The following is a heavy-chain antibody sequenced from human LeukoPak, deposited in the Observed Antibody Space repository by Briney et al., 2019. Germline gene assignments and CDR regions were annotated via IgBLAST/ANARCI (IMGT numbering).Heavy chain of an antibody. Sequence: SETLSLTCAVYGGSFSGYYWSWIRQPPGKGLEWIGYIYYSGSTNYNPSLKSRVTISVDTSKNQFSLKLSSVTAADTAVYYCARVGVLLWFGEFAPFDPWGQGTLVTVSS. D-gene: IGHD3-10*01. V-gene: IGHV4-59*01. CDR1: GGSFSGYY. J-gene: IGHJ5*02. CDR3: ARVGVLLWFGEFAPFDP. CDR2: IYYSGST.